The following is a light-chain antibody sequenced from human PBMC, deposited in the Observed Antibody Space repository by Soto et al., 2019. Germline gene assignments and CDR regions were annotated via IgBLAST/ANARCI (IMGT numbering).Light chain of an antibody. V-gene: IGKV3-20*01. CDR1: QSVASRN. CDR2: GTS. CDR3: HQYGISP. Sequence: EIVLTQSPGTLSLSPGERATLSCRASQSVASRNLAWYQQRSGQAPRLLIYGTSSRATGIPDRFSGSGSGTEFSLTISRLEPEDFAVYYCHQYGISPFGGGTKVEIK. J-gene: IGKJ4*01.